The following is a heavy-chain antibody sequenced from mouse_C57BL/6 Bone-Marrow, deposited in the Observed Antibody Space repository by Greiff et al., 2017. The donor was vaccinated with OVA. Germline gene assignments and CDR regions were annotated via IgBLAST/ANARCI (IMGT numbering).Heavy chain of an antibody. CDR3: TVWFFAY. J-gene: IGHJ3*01. V-gene: IGHV14-4*01. Sequence: DVQLQESGAELVRPGASVKLSCTASGFNIKDDYMHWVKQRPEQGLEWIGWIDPENGDTEYASKFQGKATITADTSSNTAYLQLSSLTSEDTAVYYCTVWFFAYWGQGTLVTVSA. D-gene: IGHD2-10*02. CDR2: IDPENGDT. CDR1: GFNIKDDY.